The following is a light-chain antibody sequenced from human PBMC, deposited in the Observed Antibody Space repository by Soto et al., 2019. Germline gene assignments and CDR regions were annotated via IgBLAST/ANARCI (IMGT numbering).Light chain of an antibody. CDR2: NNN. Sequence: QSVLTQPPSASGTPGQRVTISCSGSSSNIGSNAVNWYQQLPGAAPKLLMYNNNQRPSGVPNRFSGSKSGTSASLAISGLQSEHEADYYCAAWDDTLNGVVFGGGTKLTVL. CDR1: SSNIGSNA. V-gene: IGLV1-44*01. CDR3: AAWDDTLNGVV. J-gene: IGLJ2*01.